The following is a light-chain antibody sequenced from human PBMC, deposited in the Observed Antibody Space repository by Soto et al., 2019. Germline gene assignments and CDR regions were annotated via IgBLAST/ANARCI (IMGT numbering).Light chain of an antibody. CDR1: QNISRS. Sequence: VITQSPVTLSLSPGERATLSCRASQNISRSLAWYQQKPGQGPSLLIYGTSTRAGGVPARFSGAGPGTEFTLTITSLQSEDFAVYYCHQYNGWPRTFGQGTKVVIK. CDR2: GTS. CDR3: HQYNGWPRT. J-gene: IGKJ1*01. V-gene: IGKV3-15*01.